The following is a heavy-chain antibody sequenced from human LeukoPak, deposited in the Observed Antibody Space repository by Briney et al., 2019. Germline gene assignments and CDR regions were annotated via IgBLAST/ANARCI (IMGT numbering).Heavy chain of an antibody. CDR1: GFTFSRYA. CDR2: ISSNGGST. J-gene: IGHJ4*02. Sequence: GGSLRLSCSASGFTFSRYAMHWVRQAPGKGLEYVSAISSNGGSTYYADSVKGRFTISRDNSKNTLYLQMISLRAEDTAVYYCVKDGSGSYYTYYFDYWGQGTLVTVSS. V-gene: IGHV3-64D*06. D-gene: IGHD3-10*01. CDR3: VKDGSGSYYTYYFDY.